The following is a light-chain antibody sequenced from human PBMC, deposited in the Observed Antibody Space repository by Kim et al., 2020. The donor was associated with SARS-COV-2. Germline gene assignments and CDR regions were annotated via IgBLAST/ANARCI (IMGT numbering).Light chain of an antibody. Sequence: GQSVTISFSGGMATIGNNCVYWYQELPGAAPKLLVYRNHERPSGVPDRFSGSKSDTSASLAITGLRSADEADYYCASWDDGLNGPVFGGGTQLTVL. J-gene: IGLJ3*02. V-gene: IGLV1-47*01. CDR1: MATIGNNC. CDR3: ASWDDGLNGPV. CDR2: RNH.